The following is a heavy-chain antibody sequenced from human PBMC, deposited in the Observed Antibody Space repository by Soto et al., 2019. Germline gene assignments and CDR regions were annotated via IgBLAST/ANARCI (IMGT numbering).Heavy chain of an antibody. Sequence: ASVKASSKASGFTLTGYDINWVRQATGQGLEWMGWMNPNSGNTGYAQKFQGRVTMTRNTSISTAYMELSSLRSEDTAVYYCARINPTTIAVADYWGQGTLVTVSS. D-gene: IGHD6-19*01. J-gene: IGHJ4*02. CDR2: MNPNSGNT. CDR1: GFTLTGYD. V-gene: IGHV1-8*01. CDR3: ARINPTTIAVADY.